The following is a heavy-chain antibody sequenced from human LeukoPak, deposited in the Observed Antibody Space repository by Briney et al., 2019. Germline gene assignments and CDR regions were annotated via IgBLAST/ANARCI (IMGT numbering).Heavy chain of an antibody. CDR3: ARVGYSFSINDWSRIGLGAYPTKYHYYMDV. Sequence: KPSETLSLTCAVYGGSFSDYSWSWLRQPPGKGLEWIGEINHSGGTKHNPSLMSRVIMSVDTSKNQFSLKVRSVTAADTAVYYCARVGYSFSINDWSRIGLGAYPTKYHYYMDVGGKGTTVTVS. V-gene: IGHV4-34*01. CDR2: INHSGGT. D-gene: IGHD5-18*01. CDR1: GGSFSDYS. J-gene: IGHJ6*03.